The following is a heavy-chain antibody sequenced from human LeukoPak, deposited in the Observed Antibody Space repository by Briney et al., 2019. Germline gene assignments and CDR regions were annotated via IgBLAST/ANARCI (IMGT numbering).Heavy chain of an antibody. CDR1: GGSFSGYY. J-gene: IGHJ4*02. Sequence: SETLSLTRAVYGGSFSGYYWSWIRQPPGKGLEWIGEINHSGSTNYNPSLKSRVTISVDTSKNQFSLKLSSVTAADTAVYYCARVKRITMIVVVTKEYYFDYWGQGTLVTVSS. CDR2: INHSGST. V-gene: IGHV4-34*01. CDR3: ARVKRITMIVVVTKEYYFDY. D-gene: IGHD3-22*01.